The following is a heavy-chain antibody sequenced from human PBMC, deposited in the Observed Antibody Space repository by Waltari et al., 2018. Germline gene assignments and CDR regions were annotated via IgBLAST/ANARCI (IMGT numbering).Heavy chain of an antibody. CDR3: ARPPSYCSSTSCYTTYFDY. V-gene: IGHV5-51*01. D-gene: IGHD2-2*02. J-gene: IGHJ4*02. CDR2: IYPGDSDT. CDR1: GYSLTSYW. Sequence: VQLVQSGAEVKKPGESLKISCKGSGYSLTSYWNGWVRQVTGKGLEWMGIIYPGDSDTRYSPSFQGQVTISADKSISTAYLQWSSLKASDTAMYYCARPPSYCSSTSCYTTYFDYWGQGTLVTVSS.